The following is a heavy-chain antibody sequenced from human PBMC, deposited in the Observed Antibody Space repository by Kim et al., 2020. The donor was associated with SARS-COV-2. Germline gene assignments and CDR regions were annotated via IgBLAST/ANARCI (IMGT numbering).Heavy chain of an antibody. CDR3: THRGYFSSWLDY. V-gene: IGHV2-5*01. D-gene: IGHD6-13*01. Sequence: RYSPSLKSRLTITKDTSKNQVVLTMTNMDPVDTATYYCTHRGYFSSWLDYWGQGTLVTVSS. J-gene: IGHJ4*02.